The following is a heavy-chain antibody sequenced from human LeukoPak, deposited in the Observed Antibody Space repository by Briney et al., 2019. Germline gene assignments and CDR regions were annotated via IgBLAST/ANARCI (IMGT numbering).Heavy chain of an antibody. CDR1: GYTFTGYF. D-gene: IGHD3-10*01. Sequence: ASVKVSCKASGYTFTGYFIHWVRQAPGQGLEWMGWINPNNGGTKYAQKFQDRVTMTRDTSISTAYMELSRLRSDDTAVYYCARLWYGSGSYEDYWGQGTLVTVSS. J-gene: IGHJ4*02. V-gene: IGHV1-2*02. CDR2: INPNNGGT. CDR3: ARLWYGSGSYEDY.